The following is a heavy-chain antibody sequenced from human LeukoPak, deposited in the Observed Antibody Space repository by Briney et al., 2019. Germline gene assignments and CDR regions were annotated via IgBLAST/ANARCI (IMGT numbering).Heavy chain of an antibody. CDR3: ARDSRGYSYGGNWFDY. V-gene: IGHV3-66*01. CDR1: GFTVSSNY. J-gene: IGHJ4*02. D-gene: IGHD5-18*01. Sequence: PGGSLRLSCAASGFTVSSNYMSWVRQAPGKGLEWVSVIYSGGSTHYADSVKGRFTISRDNSKNTLYLQMNSLRAEDKAVYYCARDSRGYSYGGNWFDYWGQGTLVTVSS. CDR2: IYSGGST.